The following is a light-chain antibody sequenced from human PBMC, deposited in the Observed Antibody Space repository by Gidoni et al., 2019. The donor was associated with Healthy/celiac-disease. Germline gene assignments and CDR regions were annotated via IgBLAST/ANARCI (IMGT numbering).Light chain of an antibody. J-gene: IGKJ3*01. V-gene: IGKV1-39*01. CDR2: AAS. CDR3: QQSYSTRGDFT. Sequence: DIQMTQSPSSLSASVGDRVTITCRASQSISSYLNWYQQKPGKAPKLLTYAASSLQSGVPSRFSCSGSGIDFTLIIRSLQPGYFATYYFQQSYSTRGDFTFGPGTKVDIK. CDR1: QSISSY.